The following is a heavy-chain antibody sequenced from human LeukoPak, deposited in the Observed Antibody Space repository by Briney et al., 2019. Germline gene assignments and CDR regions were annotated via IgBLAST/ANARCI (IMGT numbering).Heavy chain of an antibody. V-gene: IGHV1-8*01. CDR1: GYALTSHD. CDR2: INPNSGNT. CDR3: TRVPRESYSH. J-gene: IGHJ4*02. D-gene: IGHD1-26*01. Sequence: ASVKVSCKASGYALTSHDINWVRQATGQGLEWVGYINPNSGNTGYAQKFQGRVTLTRDTSINTAYMELTSLRSEDTAVYYCTRVPRESYSHWGQGTLVTVSS.